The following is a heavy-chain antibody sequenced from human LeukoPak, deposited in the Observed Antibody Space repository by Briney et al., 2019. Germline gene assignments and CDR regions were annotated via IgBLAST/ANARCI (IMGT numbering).Heavy chain of an antibody. CDR1: GFNFRRFG. D-gene: IGHD6-19*01. CDR3: ARAGNSGSV. Sequence: GSLRLSCAGAGFNFRRFGFHWVRQAPGKGLEWVTFIRYDGSDKYYADSVMGRFTISRDNSKKMLYLQMTSLKVEDTATYFCARAGNSGSVWGQGILVTVSS. J-gene: IGHJ4*02. CDR2: IRYDGSDK. V-gene: IGHV3-30*02.